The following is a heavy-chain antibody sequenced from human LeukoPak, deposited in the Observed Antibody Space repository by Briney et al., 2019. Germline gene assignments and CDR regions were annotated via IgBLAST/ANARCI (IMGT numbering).Heavy chain of an antibody. J-gene: IGHJ5*02. CDR1: GGTFSSYA. V-gene: IGHV1-69*13. D-gene: IGHD5-24*01. CDR2: IIPIFGTA. CDR3: ARGEHRDGYNFDNWFDP. Sequence: SVKVSCKASGGTFSSYAISWVRQAPGQGLEWMGGIIPIFGTANYAQKFQGRVTITADESTSTAYMELSSLRSEDTAVYYCARGEHRDGYNFDNWFDPWGQGTLVTVSS.